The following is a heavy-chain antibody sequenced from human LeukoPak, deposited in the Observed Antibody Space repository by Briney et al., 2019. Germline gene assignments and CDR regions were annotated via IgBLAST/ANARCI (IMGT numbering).Heavy chain of an antibody. CDR1: GFTFSSYG. V-gene: IGHV3-30*18. D-gene: IGHD3-10*01. CDR3: AKAGGLLWFGELGVEDY. CDR2: ISYDGSNK. J-gene: IGHJ4*02. Sequence: GRSLRLSCAASGFTFSSYGMHWVRQAPGKRLEWVAVISYDGSNKYYADSVKGRFTISRDNSKNTLYLQMNSLRAEDTAVYYCAKAGGLLWFGELGVEDYWGQGTLVTVSS.